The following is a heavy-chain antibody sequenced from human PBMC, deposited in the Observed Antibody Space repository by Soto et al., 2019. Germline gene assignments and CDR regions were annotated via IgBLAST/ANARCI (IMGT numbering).Heavy chain of an antibody. Sequence: GSLRLSCEVSGFTFSAYWMHWVRQVPGKGLIWVSRISDDGSTTTYADSVKGRFTISRDNAKNTLYLQMNSLRADDTGLYYCTRGPRVSSTGTGAHWGQGTLVTVSS. CDR1: GFTFSAYW. J-gene: IGHJ4*02. CDR3: TRGPRVSSTGTGAH. D-gene: IGHD1-1*01. CDR2: ISDDGSTT. V-gene: IGHV3-74*01.